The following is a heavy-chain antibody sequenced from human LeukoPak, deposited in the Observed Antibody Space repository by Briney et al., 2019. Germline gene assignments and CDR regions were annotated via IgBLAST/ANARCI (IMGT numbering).Heavy chain of an antibody. V-gene: IGHV4-34*01. Sequence: SETLSLTCAVYGGSFSGYYWSWIRQPPGKGLEWIGEINHSGSTNYNPSLKSRVTISADTSKNQFSLKLSSVTAADTAVYCCARGGYYGSGSYSFYDYWGQGTLVTVSS. CDR2: INHSGST. CDR3: ARGGYYGSGSYSFYDY. CDR1: GGSFSGYY. D-gene: IGHD3-10*01. J-gene: IGHJ4*02.